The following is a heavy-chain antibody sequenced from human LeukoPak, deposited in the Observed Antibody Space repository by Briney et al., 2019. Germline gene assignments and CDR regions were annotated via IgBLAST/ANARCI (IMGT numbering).Heavy chain of an antibody. D-gene: IGHD4-17*01. CDR3: AREVTTVTYFDY. J-gene: IGHJ4*02. V-gene: IGHV4-59*12. CDR2: IYYSGST. Sequence: PSETLSLTCTVSGGSISSYYWSWIRQPPGKGLEWIGYIYYSGSTNYNPSLKSRVTISVDTSKNQFSLKLSSVTAADTAVYYCAREVTTVTYFDYWGQGTLVTVSS. CDR1: GGSISSYY.